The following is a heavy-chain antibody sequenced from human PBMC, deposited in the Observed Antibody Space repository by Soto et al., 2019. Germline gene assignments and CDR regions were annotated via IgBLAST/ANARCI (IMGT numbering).Heavy chain of an antibody. CDR2: ISGSGGST. D-gene: IGHD6-6*01. CDR3: AKDNTEQLGFDP. V-gene: IGHV3-23*01. Sequence: EVQLLESGGGLVQPGGSLRLSCAASGFTFSSYAMSWVRQAPGKGLEWVSAISGSGGSTYYADSVKGRFTISRDNSKNTLYLQMNSLRAQDTAVYYCAKDNTEQLGFDPWGQGTLVTVSS. J-gene: IGHJ5*02. CDR1: GFTFSSYA.